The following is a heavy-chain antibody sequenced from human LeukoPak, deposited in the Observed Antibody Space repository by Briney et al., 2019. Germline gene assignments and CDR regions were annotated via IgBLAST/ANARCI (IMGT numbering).Heavy chain of an antibody. V-gene: IGHV1-8*01. Sequence: ASVKVSCKASGYTFTSYDINWVRQATGQGLEWMGWVNPNSGNTGYAQKLQGRVTMTRNTSISTAYMELSSLRSEDTAVYYCARGRMVRGVTWWFDPWGQGTLVTVSS. J-gene: IGHJ5*02. D-gene: IGHD3-10*01. CDR1: GYTFTSYD. CDR2: VNPNSGNT. CDR3: ARGRMVRGVTWWFDP.